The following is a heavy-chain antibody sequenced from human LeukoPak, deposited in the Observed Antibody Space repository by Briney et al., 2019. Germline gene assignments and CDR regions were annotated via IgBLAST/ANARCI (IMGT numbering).Heavy chain of an antibody. CDR3: ARDKEYCSGGSCLNDAFDI. D-gene: IGHD2-15*01. Sequence: PGGSLRLSCAASGFTFSSYWMSWVRQAPGKGLEWVANIKQDGSEKYYVDSVKGRFTISRDNAKNTLYLQMNSLRAEDTAVYYCARDKEYCSGGSCLNDAFDIWGQGTMVTVSS. CDR1: GFTFSSYW. J-gene: IGHJ3*02. V-gene: IGHV3-7*03. CDR2: IKQDGSEK.